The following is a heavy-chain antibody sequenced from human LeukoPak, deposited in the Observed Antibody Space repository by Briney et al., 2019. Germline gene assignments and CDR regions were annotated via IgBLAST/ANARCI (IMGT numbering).Heavy chain of an antibody. CDR1: GFTFSSYG. D-gene: IGHD6-19*01. CDR2: ISGSGGST. CDR3: AKDHSQYSSGWYSPPDY. Sequence: GGSLRLSCAASGFTFSSYGMSWVRQAPGKGLVWVSIISGSGGSTYYADSVKGRFTISRDNSKNTLYLQMNSLRAEDTAVYYCAKDHSQYSSGWYSPPDYWGQGTLVTVSS. J-gene: IGHJ4*02. V-gene: IGHV3-23*01.